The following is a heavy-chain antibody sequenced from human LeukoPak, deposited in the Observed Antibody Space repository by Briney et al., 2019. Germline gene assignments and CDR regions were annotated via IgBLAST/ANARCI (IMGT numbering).Heavy chain of an antibody. CDR3: ARDSGRAVAGDAFDI. CDR1: GYTFTGYY. Sequence: GASVKVSCKASGYTFTGYYMHWVRQAPGQGLEWMGWINPNSGGTNYAQKFQGWVTMTRDTSIGTAYMELSRLRSDDTAVYYCARDSGRAVAGDAFDIWGQGTMVTVSS. D-gene: IGHD6-19*01. V-gene: IGHV1-2*04. J-gene: IGHJ3*02. CDR2: INPNSGGT.